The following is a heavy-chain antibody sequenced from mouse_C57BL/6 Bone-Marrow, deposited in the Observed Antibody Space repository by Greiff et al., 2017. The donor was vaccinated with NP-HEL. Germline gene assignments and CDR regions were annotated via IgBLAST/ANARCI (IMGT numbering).Heavy chain of an antibody. Sequence: EVQLQQSGAELVRPGASVKLSCTASGFNIKDDYMHWVKQRPEQGLEWIGWIDPENGDTEYASKFQGKATITAVTSSNTAYLQLSSLTSEDTAVYYCTAMVTTGYFDCWGQGTTLTVSS. D-gene: IGHD2-2*01. CDR3: TAMVTTGYFDC. CDR1: GFNIKDDY. J-gene: IGHJ2*01. CDR2: IDPENGDT. V-gene: IGHV14-4*01.